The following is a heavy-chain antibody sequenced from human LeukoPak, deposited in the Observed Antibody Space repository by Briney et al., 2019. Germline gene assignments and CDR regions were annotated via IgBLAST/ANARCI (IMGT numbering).Heavy chain of an antibody. J-gene: IGHJ3*02. CDR3: AKGSRGWELLDAFDI. CDR1: GLTFSSYG. V-gene: IGHV3-23*01. D-gene: IGHD1-26*01. CDR2: ISGSGSRT. Sequence: GGSLRLSCAASGLTFSSYGMTWVRQAPGKGLEWVSGISGSGSRTDYADSVKGRFTITRDNAKNTLYLQMNSLRAEDTAVYYCAKGSRGWELLDAFDIWGQGTMVTVSS.